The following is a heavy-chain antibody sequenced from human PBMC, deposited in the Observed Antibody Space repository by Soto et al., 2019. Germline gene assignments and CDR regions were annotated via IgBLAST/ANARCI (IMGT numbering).Heavy chain of an antibody. D-gene: IGHD2-8*01. Sequence: GASVKVSCKVSGYTLTELSMHGVRQAPGKGLEWMGGFDPEDGETIYAQKFQGRVTMTEDTSTDTAYMELSSLRSEDTAVYYCATDETCTNCVCYSSVDAFDIWG. V-gene: IGHV1-24*01. CDR2: FDPEDGET. CDR3: ATDETCTNCVCYSSVDAFDI. CDR1: GYTLTELS. J-gene: IGHJ3*02.